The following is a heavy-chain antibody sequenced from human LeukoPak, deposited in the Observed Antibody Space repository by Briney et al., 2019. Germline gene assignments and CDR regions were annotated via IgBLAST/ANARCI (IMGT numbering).Heavy chain of an antibody. V-gene: IGHV4-59*12. CDR3: ARAKQWLANNYYYYYGMDV. J-gene: IGHJ6*02. CDR1: GVSISTDY. Sequence: PSETLSLTCTVSGVSISTDYWTWVRQSPGKGLEWIGYIHYSGGTSYNPSLKSRVTMSVDTSKNQFSLKLSSVTAADTAVYYCARAKQWLANNYYYYYGMDVWGQGTTVTVSS. CDR2: IHYSGGT. D-gene: IGHD6-19*01.